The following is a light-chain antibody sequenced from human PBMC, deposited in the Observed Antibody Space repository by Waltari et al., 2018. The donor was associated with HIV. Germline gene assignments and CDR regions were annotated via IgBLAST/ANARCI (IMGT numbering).Light chain of an antibody. V-gene: IGKV4-1*01. J-gene: IGKJ5*01. Sequence: DIVMTQSPDSLAVSLGERATINCKSSQSVLYSSNNKKYLAWYQQKSGKPPKLLISWASTRESGVPDRFSGSGSGTDFTLTISSLQAEDVAVYYCQQHYDSPITFGQGTRLEIK. CDR3: QQHYDSPIT. CDR1: QSVLYSSNNKKY. CDR2: WAS.